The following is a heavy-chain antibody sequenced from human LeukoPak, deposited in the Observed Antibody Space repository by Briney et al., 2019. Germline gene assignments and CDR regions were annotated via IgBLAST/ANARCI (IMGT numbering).Heavy chain of an antibody. CDR1: GGSISCGDYY. CDR3: ARVEMATSRDSPFFDY. V-gene: IGHV4-30-4*01. CDR2: IYYSGSN. J-gene: IGHJ4*02. Sequence: PSQTLSLTCTVSGGSISCGDYYWRWIRQHPGKGLEWIVYIYYSGSNYYNPSLKSRVTISVATSKNQFSLKLSSVTSADTAVYYCARVEMATSRDSPFFDYWGQGTLVTVSS. D-gene: IGHD5-24*01.